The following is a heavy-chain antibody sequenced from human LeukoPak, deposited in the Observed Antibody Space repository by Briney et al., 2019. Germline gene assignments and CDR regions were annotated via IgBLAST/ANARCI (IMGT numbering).Heavy chain of an antibody. Sequence: GGSLRLSCAASGFTFSSYAMSWVRQAPGKGLEWVAVISYDGSNKYYADSVKGRFTISRDNSKNTLYLQMNSLRAEDTAVYYCARGGRYYYDSSGYAIDYWGQGTLVTVSS. CDR2: ISYDGSNK. V-gene: IGHV3-30*03. CDR1: GFTFSSYA. D-gene: IGHD3-22*01. J-gene: IGHJ4*02. CDR3: ARGGRYYYDSSGYAIDY.